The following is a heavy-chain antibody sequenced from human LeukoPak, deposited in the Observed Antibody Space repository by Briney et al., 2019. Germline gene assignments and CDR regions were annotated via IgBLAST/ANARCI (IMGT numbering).Heavy chain of an antibody. V-gene: IGHV2-5*02. CDR3: AHFKLTIFDS. Sequence: SGPYAGEPTETLTLTCTFSGFSLSSTGAGVGWIRQPPGKALEWLALIYWDDDKRYSPSLKSKLSIIKGTSKNQVVLTMTNVDPVDTATYYCAHFKLTIFDSWGQGNLVTVSS. CDR2: IYWDDDK. J-gene: IGHJ4*02. CDR1: GFSLSSTGAG. D-gene: IGHD3-3*01.